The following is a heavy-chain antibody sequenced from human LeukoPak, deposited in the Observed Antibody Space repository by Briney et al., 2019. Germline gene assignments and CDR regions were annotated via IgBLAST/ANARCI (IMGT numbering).Heavy chain of an antibody. CDR2: INPAGDYT. J-gene: IGHJ4*02. D-gene: IGHD6-6*01. CDR3: AREGSRSSLGGYGY. Sequence: GASVKVSCKASGYSFRSYYINWVRQAPGQGLEWMGLINPAGDYTKYAHTFQGRVTMTRDTSTNTVYMHLSSLRSEDTAIYYCAREGSRSSLGGYGYWGQGTLVTVSS. CDR1: GYSFRSYY. V-gene: IGHV1-46*01.